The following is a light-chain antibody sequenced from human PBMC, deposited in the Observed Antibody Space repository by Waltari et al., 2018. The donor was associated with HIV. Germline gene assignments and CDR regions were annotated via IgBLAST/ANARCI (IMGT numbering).Light chain of an antibody. V-gene: IGKV3-20*01. CDR1: QSVSSSN. CDR3: QQYGSSSWT. Sequence: DIVLTQSPVTLSLSPGDRATLSCRASQSVSSSNLAWYQQTPGQAPRLRIYGASSRATGIPDRFSGSGSGTDFTLTISRLEPEDFAVYYCQQYGSSSWTFGQGTKVEIK. J-gene: IGKJ1*01. CDR2: GAS.